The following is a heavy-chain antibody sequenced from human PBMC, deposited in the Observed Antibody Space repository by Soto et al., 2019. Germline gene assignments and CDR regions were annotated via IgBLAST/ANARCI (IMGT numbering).Heavy chain of an antibody. V-gene: IGHV1-8*01. D-gene: IGHD2-15*01. CDR2: MNPNSGNT. CDR3: AGGLKDIPVWYFDL. J-gene: IGHJ2*01. CDR1: GYTFTSYD. Sequence: QVQLVQSGAEVKKPGASVKVSCKASGYTFTSYDINWVRQATGQGLEWMGWMNPNSGNTGYAQKFQGRVTMPRNTSISTAYMALSSLRSEDTAVYYCAGGLKDIPVWYFDLWGRGTLVTVSS.